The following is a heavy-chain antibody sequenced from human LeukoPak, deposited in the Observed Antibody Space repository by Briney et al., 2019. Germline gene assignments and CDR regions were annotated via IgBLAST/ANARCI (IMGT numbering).Heavy chain of an antibody. Sequence: PGGSLRLSCAASGFTFTSYALSWVRQAPGKGLEWVSAISAGGGSTYDADSVKGRFTISSDNSKNTVYLQMTSLRVDGTAVYYCAKETPFDYWGQGTLVTVSS. CDR3: AKETPFDY. J-gene: IGHJ4*02. V-gene: IGHV3-23*01. CDR1: GFTFTSYA. CDR2: ISAGGGST.